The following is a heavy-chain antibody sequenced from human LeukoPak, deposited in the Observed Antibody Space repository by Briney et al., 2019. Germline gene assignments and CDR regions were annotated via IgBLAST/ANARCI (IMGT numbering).Heavy chain of an antibody. CDR3: AKVVLNYLFRGVED. J-gene: IGHJ4*02. V-gene: IGHV3-23*01. CDR1: GFTFSSYA. CDR2: ISGSGGST. Sequence: GGSLRLSCAASGFTFSSYAMSWVRQAPGKGLEWVSAISGSGGSTYYADSVKGRFTISRDNSKNTLYLQMNSLRAEDTAVYYCAKVVLNYLFRGVEDWGQGTLVTVSS. D-gene: IGHD1-7*01.